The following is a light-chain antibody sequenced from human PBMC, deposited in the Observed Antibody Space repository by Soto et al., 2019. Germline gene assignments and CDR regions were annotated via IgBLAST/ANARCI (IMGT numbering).Light chain of an antibody. J-gene: IGKJ4*01. Sequence: EIALIQSPATLSLSPGERATLSCRASQSIGNYLAWYQQKPGQAPRLLIYDASNRATGIPVRFSGSGFGTDFTLTISSLEPEDFAVYYCQQRDDWPTPTFGGGTKVGIK. CDR2: DAS. V-gene: IGKV3-11*01. CDR3: QQRDDWPTPT. CDR1: QSIGNY.